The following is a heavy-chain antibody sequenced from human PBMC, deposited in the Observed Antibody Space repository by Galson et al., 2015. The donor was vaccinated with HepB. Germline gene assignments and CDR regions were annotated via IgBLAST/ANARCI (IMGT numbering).Heavy chain of an antibody. J-gene: IGHJ4*02. V-gene: IGHV3-15*07. CDR2: IKSKTDGGTT. D-gene: IGHD2-2*02. Sequence: SLRLSCAASGFTFSNAWMNWVRQAPGKGLEWVGRIKSKTDGGTTDYAAPVKGRFTISRDDSKNTLYLQMNSLKTEDTAVYYCTTEYCSSTSCYTFDYWGQGTLVTVSS. CDR3: TTEYCSSTSCYTFDY. CDR1: GFTFSNAW.